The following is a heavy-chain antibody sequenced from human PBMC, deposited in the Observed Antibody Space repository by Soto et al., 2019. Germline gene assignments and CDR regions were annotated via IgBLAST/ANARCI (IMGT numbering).Heavy chain of an antibody. D-gene: IGHD3-10*01. CDR1: GFTFSSYW. Sequence: LSLSCAASGFTFSSYWMSWVRQAPGKGLEWVANIKQDGSEKYYVDSVKGRFTISRDNAKNSLYLQMNSLRAEDTAVYYCARDYYGSGSYYYYGMDVWGQGTTVTVSS. J-gene: IGHJ6*02. CDR2: IKQDGSEK. CDR3: ARDYYGSGSYYYYGMDV. V-gene: IGHV3-7*01.